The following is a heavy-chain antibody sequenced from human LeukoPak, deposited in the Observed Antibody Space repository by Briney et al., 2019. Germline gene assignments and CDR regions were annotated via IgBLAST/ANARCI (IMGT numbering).Heavy chain of an antibody. CDR1: GFTFSGSA. CDR3: AKDLEATTRGFDY. V-gene: IGHV3-30*18. CDR2: ISYDGSNK. D-gene: IGHD5-12*01. J-gene: IGHJ4*02. Sequence: GGSLKLSCAASGFTFSGSAMHWARQAPGKGLEWVAVISYDGSNKYYALSVKGRFTISRDNSKNTLYLQMSSLRAEDTAVYYCAKDLEATTRGFDYWGQGSRVTVSS.